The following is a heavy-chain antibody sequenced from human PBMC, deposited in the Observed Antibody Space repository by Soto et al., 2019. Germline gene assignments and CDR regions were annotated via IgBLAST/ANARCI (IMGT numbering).Heavy chain of an antibody. V-gene: IGHV1-69*01. Sequence: QVQLVQSGAEVKKPGSSVKLSCKTSGGTFRNYAINWVRQAPGQGLEWMGGSIPVFGTANYAQTFQGRFTIPADESTSTAYMELSSLRSEDTAVYYCAIPLPKQQLVRGAFDHWGQAPWSPSPQ. J-gene: IGHJ4*01. CDR2: SIPVFGTA. CDR1: GGTFRNYA. D-gene: IGHD6-13*01. CDR3: AIPLPKQQLVRGAFDH.